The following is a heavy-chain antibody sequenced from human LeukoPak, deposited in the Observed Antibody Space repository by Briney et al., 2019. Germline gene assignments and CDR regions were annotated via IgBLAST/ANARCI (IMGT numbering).Heavy chain of an antibody. D-gene: IGHD3-10*01. CDR3: AKGRGAFDI. J-gene: IGHJ3*02. CDR2: VSIDGSNK. CDR1: GFTFSNYD. V-gene: IGHV3-30*18. Sequence: PGGSLRLSCAASGFTFSNYDMHWVRQAPGKGLEWVAGVSIDGSNKYYADSVRGRFTISRDDSKNTLYLQMNSLRAEDTAVYYCAKGRGAFDIWGQGTMVTVSS.